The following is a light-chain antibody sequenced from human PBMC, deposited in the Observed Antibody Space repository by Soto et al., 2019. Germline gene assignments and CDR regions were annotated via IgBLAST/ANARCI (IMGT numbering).Light chain of an antibody. CDR2: EVT. V-gene: IGLV2-14*01. CDR1: SSDVGGYNS. Sequence: QSALTQPASVSGSPGQSITISCTGTSSDVGGYNSVSWYQQHPGKAPKLMIYEVTHRPSGVSNRFSGSKAGNTPSLTISGLQAEDDADYYCTSYTSSSTLVFGGGTKLTVL. CDR3: TSYTSSSTLV. J-gene: IGLJ2*01.